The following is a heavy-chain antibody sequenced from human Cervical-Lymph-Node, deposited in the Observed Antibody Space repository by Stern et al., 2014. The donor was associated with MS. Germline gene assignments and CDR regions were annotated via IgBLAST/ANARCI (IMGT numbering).Heavy chain of an antibody. D-gene: IGHD3-22*01. Sequence: VQLVQSGGALVEPGGSLSLSCVASGFAFSSVWMSWVRQAPGKGLEWIGRVKAKTDGGTSDYAASVQGRFTISRDDSKNTLFLQMDSLEIEDTAMYYCATRGSSGYYFANYWGQGALVTVSS. V-gene: IGHV3-15*02. CDR3: ATRGSSGYYFANY. J-gene: IGHJ4*02. CDR1: GFAFSSVW. CDR2: VKAKTDGGTS.